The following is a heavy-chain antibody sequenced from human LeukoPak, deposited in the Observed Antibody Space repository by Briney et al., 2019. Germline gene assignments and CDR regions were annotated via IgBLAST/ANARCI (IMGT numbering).Heavy chain of an antibody. Sequence: PGASLRLSCAVSGVTFSDYPMSWVRQTPGKGLECVSSVSDNGRSTHYADSVKGRFTISRDNSKNTVYLQMNRLRAEDTGIYFCAKGLLHQLLFGGTSDHWGQGALVTVSS. V-gene: IGHV3-23*01. CDR3: AKGLLHQLLFGGTSDH. J-gene: IGHJ1*01. CDR1: GVTFSDYP. CDR2: VSDNGRST. D-gene: IGHD3-3*01.